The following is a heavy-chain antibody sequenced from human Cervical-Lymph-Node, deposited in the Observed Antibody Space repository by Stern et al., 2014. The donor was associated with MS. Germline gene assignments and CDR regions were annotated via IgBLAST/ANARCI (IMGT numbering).Heavy chain of an antibody. CDR1: GGSISSYY. CDR2: IYYSGST. J-gene: IGHJ6*02. D-gene: IGHD6-19*01. V-gene: IGHV4-59*01. Sequence: VQLEESGPGLVKPSETLSLTCTVSGGSISSYYWSWIRQPPGKGLEWIGYIYYSGSTNYNPSLKSRVTISVDTSKNQFSLKLSSVTAADTAVYYCARVFGSGWDRYYYYYGMDVWGQGTTVTVSS. CDR3: ARVFGSGWDRYYYYYGMDV.